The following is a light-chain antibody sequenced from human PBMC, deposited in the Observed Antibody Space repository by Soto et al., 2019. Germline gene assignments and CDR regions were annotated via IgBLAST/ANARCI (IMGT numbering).Light chain of an antibody. J-gene: IGKJ1*01. CDR3: QQTNSKPWT. CDR1: QTMNNY. CDR2: AAS. Sequence: DIQMTQSPSSLSASVGDRVTITCRASQTMNNYLNWYQQKPGKAPKLLIYAASSLQSGVQSRFSGSGYGTDFTLTITSLQPEDFATYYCQQTNSKPWTFGQGTKVDIK. V-gene: IGKV1-39*01.